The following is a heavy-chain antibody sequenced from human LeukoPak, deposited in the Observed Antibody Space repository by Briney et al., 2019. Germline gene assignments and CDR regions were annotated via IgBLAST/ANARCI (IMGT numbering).Heavy chain of an antibody. Sequence: ASVKVSCKASGYTFSSYDIHWVRQATGQGLEWMGWMNPNSGNTVYAQKFQGRVTITADQSTSTAYMELSSLRSEDTAVYFCARSYDCGGDCFEAFDIWGQGTMVTVSS. CDR2: MNPNSGNT. CDR3: ARSYDCGGDCFEAFDI. CDR1: GYTFSSYD. D-gene: IGHD2-21*02. J-gene: IGHJ3*02. V-gene: IGHV1-8*01.